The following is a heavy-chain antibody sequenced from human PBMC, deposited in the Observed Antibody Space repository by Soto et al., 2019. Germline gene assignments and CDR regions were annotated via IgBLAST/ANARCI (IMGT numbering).Heavy chain of an antibody. Sequence: PSETLSLTCAVYGGSFSGYYWSWIRQPPGKGLEWIGEINHSGSTNYNPSLKSRVTISVDTSKNQFSLKLSSVTAADTAVYYCARPGYSSGSFIDVWGQVTKVTVYS. D-gene: IGHD6-19*01. CDR3: ARPGYSSGSFIDV. CDR2: INHSGST. CDR1: GGSFSGYY. V-gene: IGHV4-34*01. J-gene: IGHJ6*02.